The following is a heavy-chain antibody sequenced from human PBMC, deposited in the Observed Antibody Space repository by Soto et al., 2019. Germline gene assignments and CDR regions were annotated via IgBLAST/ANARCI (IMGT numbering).Heavy chain of an antibody. J-gene: IGHJ4*02. CDR3: ARLVYDSRLNYLYFEH. CDR2: VYNDGSA. V-gene: IGHV4-4*02. Sequence: PSETLSLTCDVSGVSISSGNWWSWVRQPPGKGLEWIAEVYNDGSANYHPSLESRATISVDRSKNQFSLRLGSVTAADTGKYYCARLVYDSRLNYLYFEHWGQGTLVTVSS. CDR1: GVSISSGNW. D-gene: IGHD3-22*01.